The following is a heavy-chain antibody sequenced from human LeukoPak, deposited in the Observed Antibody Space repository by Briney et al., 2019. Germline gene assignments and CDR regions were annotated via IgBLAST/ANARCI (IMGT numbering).Heavy chain of an antibody. CDR3: ASNIVLMTDGFDI. V-gene: IGHV1-2*06. Sequence: ASVKVSCKASGYTFTGYYMHWVRQAPGQGLEWMGRINPNSGGTNYAQKFRGRVTMTRDTSISTAYMELSRLRSDDTAVYYCASNIVLMTDGFDIWGQGTMVTVSS. D-gene: IGHD2-8*01. CDR1: GYTFTGYY. J-gene: IGHJ3*02. CDR2: INPNSGGT.